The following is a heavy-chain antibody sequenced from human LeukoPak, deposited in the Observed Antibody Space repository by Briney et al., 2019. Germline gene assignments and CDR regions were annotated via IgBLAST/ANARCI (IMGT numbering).Heavy chain of an antibody. J-gene: IGHJ5*02. CDR2: IRLDGTLQ. CDR3: ARSGGSYGPGP. V-gene: IGHV3-30*02. D-gene: IGHD3-16*01. CDR1: GFAFSSYG. Sequence: GGSLRLSCAAPGFAFSSYGMHWVRQAPGKGLQWLAFIRLDGTLQYYADSVKGRFTVSRDNSLNTLYLQMNSLSGDDTAVYFCARSGGSYGPGPWGQGTLVTVAS.